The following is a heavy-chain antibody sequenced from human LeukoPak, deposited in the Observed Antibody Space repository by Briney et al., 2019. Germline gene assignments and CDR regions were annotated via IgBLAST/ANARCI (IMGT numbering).Heavy chain of an antibody. CDR2: IIPILGIA. J-gene: IGHJ3*02. Sequence: SVKVSCKASGGTFSSYTISWVRQAPGQGLEWMGRIIPILGIANYPQKFQGRVTITADKSTSTAYMELSSLRSEDTAVYYCATLGMGFWSGRDDAFDIWGQGTMVTVSS. V-gene: IGHV1-69*02. CDR3: ATLGMGFWSGRDDAFDI. D-gene: IGHD3-3*01. CDR1: GGTFSSYT.